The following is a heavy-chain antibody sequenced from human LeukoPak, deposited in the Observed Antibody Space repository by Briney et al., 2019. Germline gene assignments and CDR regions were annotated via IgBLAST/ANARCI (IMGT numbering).Heavy chain of an antibody. CDR3: ARDRAGYFDY. Sequence: PGGSLRLSCAASGFTFSSYEMNWVRQAPGKGLEWVSYISSGSTIYYADSVKGRFTISRDNAKKSLYLQMNSLRAEDTAVYYCARDRAGYFDYWGQGTLVTVSS. CDR2: ISSGSTI. J-gene: IGHJ4*02. CDR1: GFTFSSYE. V-gene: IGHV3-48*03.